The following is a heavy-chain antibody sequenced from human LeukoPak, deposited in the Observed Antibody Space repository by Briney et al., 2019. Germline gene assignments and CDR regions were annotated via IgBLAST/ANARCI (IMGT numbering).Heavy chain of an antibody. Sequence: ASVKVSCKASGYTFNDNYYMHWVRLAPGEGLEWMGRINPNSGDTNYAQKFQGRVTMTRDTSISTVYMELSRLKSDDTAVFYCARGLPGRFDPWGQGTLVTVSS. V-gene: IGHV1-2*06. D-gene: IGHD2-2*01. CDR1: GYTFNDNYY. CDR3: ARGLPGRFDP. CDR2: INPNSGDT. J-gene: IGHJ5*02.